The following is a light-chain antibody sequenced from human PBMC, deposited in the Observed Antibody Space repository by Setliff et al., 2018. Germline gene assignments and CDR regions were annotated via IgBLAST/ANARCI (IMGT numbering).Light chain of an antibody. CDR2: EVS. J-gene: IGLJ1*01. V-gene: IGLV2-14*01. CDR3: TSYTISSTEV. CDR1: RSDVGGYNY. Sequence: QSALPQPASVSGSPGQSITISCTGTRSDVGGYNYVSWYQQHPGKVPKLMIYEVSNRPSGVSNRFSGSKSGNTASLTISRLQTEDEADYYCTSYTISSTEVFGTGTKGTVL.